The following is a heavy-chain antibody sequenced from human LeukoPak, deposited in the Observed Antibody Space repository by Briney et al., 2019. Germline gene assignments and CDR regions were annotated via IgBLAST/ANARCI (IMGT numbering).Heavy chain of an antibody. CDR2: ISAYNGNT. CDR3: ASLFWAIAAATHAFDI. V-gene: IGHV1-18*01. Sequence: GASVKVSCKASGYTFTSYGTSWVRQAPGQGLEWMGWISAYNGNTNYAQKLQGRVTMTTDTSTSTAYMELRSLRSDDTAVYYCASLFWAIAAATHAFDIWGQGTMVTVSS. D-gene: IGHD6-13*01. J-gene: IGHJ3*02. CDR1: GYTFTSYG.